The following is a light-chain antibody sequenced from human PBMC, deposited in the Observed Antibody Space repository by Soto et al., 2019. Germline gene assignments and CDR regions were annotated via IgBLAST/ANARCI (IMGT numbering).Light chain of an antibody. J-gene: IGKJ1*01. Sequence: DIVMTQSPLSLPVIPGEPASISCRSSQSLLQSNGYNYLDWYLQKPGQSPQLLIYFGSNRASGVPDRFSGSGSGTDFTLKISRVEADDVGVYYCMQALQTPPTFVQGTKVEIK. CDR2: FGS. V-gene: IGKV2-28*01. CDR3: MQALQTPPT. CDR1: QSLLQSNGYNY.